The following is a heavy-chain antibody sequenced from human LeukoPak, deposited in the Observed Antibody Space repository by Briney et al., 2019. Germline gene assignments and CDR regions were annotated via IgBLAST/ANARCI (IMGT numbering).Heavy chain of an antibody. J-gene: IGHJ5*02. Sequence: SETLSLTCAVSGGSISSGGYSWSWIRQPPGTGLEWIGYIYHSGSTYYNPSLKSRVTISVDTSKNQFSLKLSSVTAADTAVYYCARSPPYYYDSSGFFGPWGQGTLVTVSS. CDR3: ARSPPYYYDSSGFFGP. V-gene: IGHV4-30-2*05. CDR1: GGSISSGGYS. D-gene: IGHD3-22*01. CDR2: IYHSGST.